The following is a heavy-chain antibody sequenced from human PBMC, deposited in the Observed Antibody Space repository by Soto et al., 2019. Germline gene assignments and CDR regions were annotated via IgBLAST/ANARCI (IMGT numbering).Heavy chain of an antibody. V-gene: IGHV4-39*01. CDR3: ARHFSSGWVYHYG. Sequence: SERRSRTGSCGGGGSPGSSYYWGWIRQPPGKGLEWIGSIYYRGDTYYNPSLKSRVTMSVDTSNNQFSLKLSSATAADTAVYYCARHFSSGWVYHYG. J-gene: IGHJ6*01. CDR1: GGGSPGSSYY. CDR2: IYYRGDT. D-gene: IGHD6-19*01.